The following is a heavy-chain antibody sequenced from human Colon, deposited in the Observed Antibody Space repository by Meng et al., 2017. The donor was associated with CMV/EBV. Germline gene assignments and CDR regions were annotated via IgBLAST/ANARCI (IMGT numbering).Heavy chain of an antibody. D-gene: IGHD3-22*01. V-gene: IGHV1-18*01. CDR2: ISAYNGNT. CDR1: GYTFTSYG. Sequence: ASVKVSCKASGYTFTSYGISWVRQAPGQGLEWMGWISAYNGNTNYAQKLQGRVTMTTDTSTSTAYMELRSLRSDDTAVYYCARARGRIVVVTQIDYWGQGTLVTVS. J-gene: IGHJ4*02. CDR3: ARARGRIVVVTQIDY.